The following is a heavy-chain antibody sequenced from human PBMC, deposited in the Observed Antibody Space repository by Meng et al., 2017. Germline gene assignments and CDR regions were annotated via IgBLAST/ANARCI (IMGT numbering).Heavy chain of an antibody. J-gene: IGHJ5*02. CDR2: INTNTGNP. CDR1: GYTFPSYA. Sequence: VQPGPSGSELKKPGASVKVSCKASGYTFPSYAMNWVRQAPGQGLEWMGWINTNTGNPTYAQGFTGRFVFSLDTSVSTAYLQISSLKAEDTAVYYCARLVAGTFGQLFDPWGQGTLVTVSS. V-gene: IGHV7-4-1*02. D-gene: IGHD2-15*01. CDR3: ARLVAGTFGQLFDP.